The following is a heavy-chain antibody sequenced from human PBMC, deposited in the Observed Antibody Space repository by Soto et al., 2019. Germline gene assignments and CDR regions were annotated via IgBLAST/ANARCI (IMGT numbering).Heavy chain of an antibody. CDR3: ARPQARYSSGWYGY. CDR2: INHSGST. J-gene: IGHJ4*02. V-gene: IGHV4-34*01. CDR1: GGSFSGYY. Sequence: QVQLQQWGAGLLKPSETLSLTCAVYGGSFSGYYWSWIRQPPGKGLEWIGEINHSGSTNYNPSLKSRVTISVDTSKNQFSLKLSSVTAADTAVYYYARPQARYSSGWYGYWGQGTLVTVSS. D-gene: IGHD6-19*01.